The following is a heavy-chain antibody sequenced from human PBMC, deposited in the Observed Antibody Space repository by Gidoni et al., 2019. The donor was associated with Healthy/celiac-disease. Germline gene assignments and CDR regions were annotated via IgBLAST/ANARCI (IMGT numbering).Heavy chain of an antibody. D-gene: IGHD1-26*01. V-gene: IGHV3-48*02. CDR1: GFTFSSYS. CDR2: LSSSSSTI. CDR3: ARGPPPETIVGATLPDY. J-gene: IGHJ4*02. Sequence: EVQLVESGGGLVQPGGSLRLSCAASGFTFSSYSMNWVRQAPGKGLAWVSYLSSSSSTIYYAVSVKGRFTIARDKSKNSLYLQMNSLRDEYTAVYYCARGPPPETIVGATLPDYWGQGTLVTVSS.